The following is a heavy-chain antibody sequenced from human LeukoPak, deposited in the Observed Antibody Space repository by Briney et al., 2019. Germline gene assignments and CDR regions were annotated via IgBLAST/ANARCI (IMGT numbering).Heavy chain of an antibody. J-gene: IGHJ4*02. CDR3: ATFQATPFDY. CDR1: GGSISSSSYY. Sequence: SETLSLTCTVSGGSISSSSYYWGWIRQPPGKGLEWIGSIYYRGSTYYNPSLKSRVTISVDTSKNQFSLKLSSVTAADTAVYYCATFQATPFDYWGQGTLVTVSS. V-gene: IGHV4-39*07. D-gene: IGHD1-26*01. CDR2: IYYRGST.